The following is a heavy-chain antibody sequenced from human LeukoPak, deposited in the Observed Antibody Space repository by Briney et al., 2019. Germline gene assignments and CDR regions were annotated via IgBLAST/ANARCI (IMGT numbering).Heavy chain of an antibody. V-gene: IGHV3-21*04. Sequence: TGGSLRLSCAASRFTFSSYSMNWVRQAPGKGLEWVSSISSSGSYIYYADSVKGRFTISRDNAKNSLYLQMNSLRAEDTAVYYCAKRSGYHGAFDIWGQGTMVTVSS. D-gene: IGHD3-3*01. CDR1: RFTFSSYS. CDR3: AKRSGYHGAFDI. CDR2: ISSSGSYI. J-gene: IGHJ3*02.